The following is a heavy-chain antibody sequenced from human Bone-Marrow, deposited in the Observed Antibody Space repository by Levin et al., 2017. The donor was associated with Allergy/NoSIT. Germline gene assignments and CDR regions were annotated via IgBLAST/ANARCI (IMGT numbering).Heavy chain of an antibody. V-gene: IGHV3-30*18. Sequence: PGGSLRLSCAASGFTFSSYGMHWVRQAPGKGLEWVAVISYDGSNKYYADSVKGRFTISRDNSKNTLYLQMNSLRAEDTAVYYCAKDFLPLRFLEWLLYFDYWGQGTLVTVSS. CDR3: AKDFLPLRFLEWLLYFDY. J-gene: IGHJ4*02. CDR1: GFTFSSYG. D-gene: IGHD3-3*01. CDR2: ISYDGSNK.